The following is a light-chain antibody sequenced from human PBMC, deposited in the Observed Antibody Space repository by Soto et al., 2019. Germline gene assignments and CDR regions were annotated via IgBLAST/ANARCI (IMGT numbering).Light chain of an antibody. Sequence: ERMLMQSPATLSASPGERFTLSCRATQSVTYNLAWYQQKPGQAPRLLIYGASTWATGIPARLSGRGSGTEFTLTITSLQSEDSAVYYCQQYNDWLWTFGQGTK. CDR3: QQYNDWLWT. J-gene: IGKJ1*01. V-gene: IGKV3-15*01. CDR2: GAS. CDR1: QSVTYN.